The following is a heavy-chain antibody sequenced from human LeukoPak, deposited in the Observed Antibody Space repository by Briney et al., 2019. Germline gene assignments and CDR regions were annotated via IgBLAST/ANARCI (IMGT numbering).Heavy chain of an antibody. CDR3: AKAYNYGSGSYYSFFDN. D-gene: IGHD3-10*01. CDR2: INPSGGDT. V-gene: IGHV3-23*01. Sequence: GGSLRLSCAASLFTFSSYAMTWVRQAPGKGLEWVSTINPSGGDTYYADSVRGRFTISRDSSKKTLYLQMDSLRAEDTAVYYCAKAYNYGSGSYYSFFDNWGQGTLVTVSS. J-gene: IGHJ4*02. CDR1: LFTFSSYA.